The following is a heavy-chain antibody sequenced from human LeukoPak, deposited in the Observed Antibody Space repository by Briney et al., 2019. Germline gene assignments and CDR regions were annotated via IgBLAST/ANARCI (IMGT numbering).Heavy chain of an antibody. V-gene: IGHV4-4*07. J-gene: IGHJ4*02. CDR2: IYSSGST. CDR1: GGSISNYY. CDR3: ARGPPPDFDY. Sequence: TSETLSLTCTVSGGSISNYYWSWIRQPAGKGLEWIGRIYSSGSTDYNPSPKSRVTMSVDTSKNQFSLKLSSVTAADTAVYYCARGPPPDFDYWGQGTLVTVSS.